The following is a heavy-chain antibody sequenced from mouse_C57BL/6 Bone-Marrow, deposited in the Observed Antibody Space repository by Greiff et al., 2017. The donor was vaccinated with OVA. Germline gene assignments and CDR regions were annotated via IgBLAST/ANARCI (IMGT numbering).Heavy chain of an antibody. CDR1: GFSLTSYA. J-gene: IGHJ1*03. D-gene: IGHD1-1*01. Sequence: VKLMESGPGLVAPSQSLSITCTVSGFSLTSYAISWVRQPPGKGLEWLGVIWTGGGTNYNSALKSRLSIRKDNSKSQVFLKMNSLQTDDTARYYCARSITTVGAQWYFDVWGTGTTVTVSS. CDR3: ARSITTVGAQWYFDV. V-gene: IGHV2-9-1*01. CDR2: IWTGGGT.